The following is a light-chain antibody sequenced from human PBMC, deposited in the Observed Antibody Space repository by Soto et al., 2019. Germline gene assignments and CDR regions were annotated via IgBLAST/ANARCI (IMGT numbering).Light chain of an antibody. CDR3: EHYGRPPYT. CDR2: GAS. V-gene: IGKV3-20*01. J-gene: IGKJ3*01. CDR1: QSVSSNN. Sequence: EIVLTQSPGTLSLSPGERATLSCRASQSVSSNNLAWYQQRPGQAPRVVIYGASTRATGIPERFSRSGSGTDFSRTISSLELEEFAVDYWEHYGRPPYTCGLGAKVDIK.